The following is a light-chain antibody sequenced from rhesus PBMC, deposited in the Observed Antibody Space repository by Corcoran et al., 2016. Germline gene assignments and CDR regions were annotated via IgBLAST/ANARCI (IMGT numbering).Light chain of an antibody. J-gene: IGKJ2*01. CDR2: ATS. CDR1: QSVGRY. CDR3: QHYINWPYS. Sequence: EIVMTQSPATLSLSPGERATLSCRASQSVGRYVAWYQQKPDQAPRLLIYATSNRATGIPDRFSGSGSGTDFTLTISSLEPEDFAVYYGQHYINWPYSFGQGTKVEIK. V-gene: IGKV3S9*01.